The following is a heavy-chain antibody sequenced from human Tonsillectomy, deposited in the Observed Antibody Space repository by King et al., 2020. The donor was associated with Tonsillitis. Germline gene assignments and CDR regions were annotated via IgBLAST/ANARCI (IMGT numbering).Heavy chain of an antibody. CDR3: ARVWGIVVRSMIDY. J-gene: IGHJ4*02. CDR2: ISPYSGDS. V-gene: IGHV1-18*01. CDR1: GYIFSSDG. D-gene: IGHD3-22*01. Sequence: QLVQSGAEVKKPGASGKVSCKASGYIFSSDGISWVRQAPGQGLEWMGWISPYSGDSNYAQKFQGRVTVTTDTATSTAYKELRGLRSDDTAVYYCARVWGIVVRSMIDYWGQGTLVTVSS.